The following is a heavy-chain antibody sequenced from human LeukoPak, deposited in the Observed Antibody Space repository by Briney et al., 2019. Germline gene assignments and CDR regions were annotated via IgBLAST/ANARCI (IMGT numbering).Heavy chain of an antibody. V-gene: IGHV4-31*03. J-gene: IGHJ5*02. CDR2: IYYSGST. CDR3: AREEEYYDSSGYLDP. CDR1: GGPISSGGYY. D-gene: IGHD3-22*01. Sequence: SETLSLTCTVSGGPISSGGYYWSWIRQHPGKGLEWIGYIYYSGSTYYNPSLKSRVTISVDTSKNQFSLKLSSVTAADTAVYYCAREEEYYDSSGYLDPWGQGTLVTVSS.